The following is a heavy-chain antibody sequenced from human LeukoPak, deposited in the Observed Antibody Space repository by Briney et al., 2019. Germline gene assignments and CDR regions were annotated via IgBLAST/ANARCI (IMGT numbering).Heavy chain of an antibody. CDR1: GGSLSGYY. D-gene: IGHD3-3*01. V-gene: IGHV4-34*01. CDR3: ARGPYTIFGVITPFDP. Sequence: SETLSLTCAVYGGSLSGYYWSWIRQPPGKGLEWIGEINRSGSTNYNPSLKSRVTISVDTSKHQFSLKLSSVTAADTAVYYCARGPYTIFGVITPFDPWGQGTLVTVSS. J-gene: IGHJ5*02. CDR2: INRSGST.